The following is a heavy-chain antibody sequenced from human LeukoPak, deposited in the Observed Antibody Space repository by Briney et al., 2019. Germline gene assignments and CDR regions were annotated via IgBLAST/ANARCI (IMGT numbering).Heavy chain of an antibody. J-gene: IGHJ4*02. D-gene: IGHD3-22*01. Sequence: PSETLSLTCAVYGGSFSGYYWSWIRQPPGKGLEWIGEINHSGSTNYNPSLKSRVTILVDTSKNQFSLKLSSVTAADTALYYCASGDDSSGYYYSYWGQGTLVTVSS. CDR2: INHSGST. CDR3: ASGDDSSGYYYSY. CDR1: GGSFSGYY. V-gene: IGHV4-34*01.